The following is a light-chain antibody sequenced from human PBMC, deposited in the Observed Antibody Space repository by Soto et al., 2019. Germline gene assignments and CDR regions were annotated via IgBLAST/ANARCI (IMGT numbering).Light chain of an antibody. Sequence: QSVLTQPACVSGSPGQSSTISCTGTSSDVGGYNLVSWYQQYPDKAPKLMIFDVNTRPSGVSNRFSGSKSGNTASLTISGLQAEDEADYYCSSYKSSSTLPYVFGTGTKLTVL. V-gene: IGLV2-14*01. CDR2: DVN. J-gene: IGLJ1*01. CDR1: SSDVGGYNL. CDR3: SSYKSSSTLPYV.